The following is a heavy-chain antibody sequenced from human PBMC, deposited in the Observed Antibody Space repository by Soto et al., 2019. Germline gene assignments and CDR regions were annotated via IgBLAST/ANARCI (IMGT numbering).Heavy chain of an antibody. CDR2: GFSSVGA. Sequence: SETLSLTCIVSGVSVTSYTWSWVRQPANKGLEWIGRGFSSVGATYSPSLKRRVRISMDTPENRISLKLDSVTAADACVYYCPRHGMTTGDTWCPGTLVTVSS. D-gene: IGHD2-21*02. J-gene: IGHJ4*02. CDR3: PRHGMTTGDT. V-gene: IGHV4-4*07. CDR1: GVSVTSYT.